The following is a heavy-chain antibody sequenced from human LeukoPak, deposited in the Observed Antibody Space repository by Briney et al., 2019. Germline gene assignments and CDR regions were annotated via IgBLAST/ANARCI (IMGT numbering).Heavy chain of an antibody. Sequence: GASVKVSCKASGYTFTSYDINWVRQATGQGLEWMGWMNPNSGSTGYAQKFQGRVTITRSTSISTAYMELSSLRSEDTAVYYCWMGTGTTRGFDYWGQGTLVTVSS. CDR1: GYTFTSYD. D-gene: IGHD1-7*01. J-gene: IGHJ4*02. CDR3: WMGTGTTRGFDY. CDR2: MNPNSGST. V-gene: IGHV1-8*03.